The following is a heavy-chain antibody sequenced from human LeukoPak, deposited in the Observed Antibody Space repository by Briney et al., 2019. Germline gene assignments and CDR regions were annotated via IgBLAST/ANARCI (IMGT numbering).Heavy chain of an antibody. J-gene: IGHJ4*02. Sequence: GSLRLSCAVSGFTVSNNYMSWVRQAPGKGLEWVSGFYSGGSSYYADSVKGRFTISRDNSKSTLYLQMNSLRAEDTAVYYCARDAGRYFDWLGYWGQGTLVTVSS. CDR3: ARDAGRYFDWLGY. D-gene: IGHD3-9*01. V-gene: IGHV3-66*01. CDR2: FYSGGSS. CDR1: GFTVSNNY.